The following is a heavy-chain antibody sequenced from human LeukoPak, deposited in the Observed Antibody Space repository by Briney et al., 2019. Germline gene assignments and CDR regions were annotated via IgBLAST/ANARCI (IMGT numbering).Heavy chain of an antibody. V-gene: IGHV3-21*01. J-gene: IGHJ5*02. Sequence: GGSLRLSCAASGFTFSSFDMNWVRQAPGKGLEWVSSISTSSRYIYYRDSVKGQFTISRDDAKNSLYPQMNSLGVEDTAVYYCARADCSGSTCYLRRSWFDPWGQGTLVTVSS. CDR2: ISTSSRYI. CDR3: ARADCSGSTCYLRRSWFDP. D-gene: IGHD2-2*01. CDR1: GFTFSSFD.